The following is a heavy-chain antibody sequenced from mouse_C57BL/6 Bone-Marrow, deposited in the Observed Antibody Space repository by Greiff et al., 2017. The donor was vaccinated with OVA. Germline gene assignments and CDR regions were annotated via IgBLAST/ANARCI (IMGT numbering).Heavy chain of an antibody. Sequence: VQLQQPGAELVKPGASVKLSCKASGYTFTSYWMQWVKQRPEQGLDWMGEIDPSVSYTNYNQRFKGKATLTVDTSSSTAYMQLSSLTSEDSAVYYCARRGGYTWFAYWGQGTLVTVSA. J-gene: IGHJ3*01. D-gene: IGHD2-2*01. CDR3: ARRGGYTWFAY. V-gene: IGHV1-50*01. CDR1: GYTFTSYW. CDR2: IDPSVSYT.